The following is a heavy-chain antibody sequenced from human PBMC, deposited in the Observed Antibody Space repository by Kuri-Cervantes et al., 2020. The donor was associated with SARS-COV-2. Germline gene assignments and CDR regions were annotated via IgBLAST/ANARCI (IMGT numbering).Heavy chain of an antibody. Sequence: SVKVSCKGSVVTFTSYAISWVRQAPGQGLKCMGGIIPIFGTPNYAQKFQGRVTITADESTSTAYMELSSLRSEDTAVYYCARGLLRFETAAASKYDFDYWGQGTLVTVSS. V-gene: IGHV1-69*13. D-gene: IGHD2-2*01. J-gene: IGHJ4*02. CDR3: ARGLLRFETAAASKYDFDY. CDR2: IIPIFGTP. CDR1: VVTFTSYA.